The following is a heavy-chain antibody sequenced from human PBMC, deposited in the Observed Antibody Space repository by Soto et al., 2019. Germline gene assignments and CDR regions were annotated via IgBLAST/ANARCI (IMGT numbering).Heavy chain of an antibody. J-gene: IGHJ3*02. D-gene: IGHD6-13*01. Sequence: PGGSLRLSCAASGFTFSSYAMHWVRQAPGKGLEWVAVISYDGSNKYYADSVKGRFTISRDNSKNTLYLQMNSLRAEDTAVYYCARPHSSSWYRGSAFDIWGQGTMVTVSS. CDR1: GFTFSSYA. V-gene: IGHV3-30-3*01. CDR3: ARPHSSSWYRGSAFDI. CDR2: ISYDGSNK.